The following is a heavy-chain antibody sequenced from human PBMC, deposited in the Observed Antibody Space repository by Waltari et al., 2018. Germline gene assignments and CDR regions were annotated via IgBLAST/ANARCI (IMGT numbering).Heavy chain of an antibody. CDR2: VSSSGSS. V-gene: IGHV4-4*07. Sequence: QVQLQESGPGLVKPSETLSLICTASGVSISRFYWSWIRQPAGKELEWIGRVSSSGSSNPNPSRKSRVTISLDTSKNQFSLKLTSVTAADTAVYYCARDSAYEISGHYRFDYWGQGALVTVSS. CDR3: ARDSAYEISGHYRFDY. J-gene: IGHJ4*02. CDR1: GVSISRFY. D-gene: IGHD3-22*01.